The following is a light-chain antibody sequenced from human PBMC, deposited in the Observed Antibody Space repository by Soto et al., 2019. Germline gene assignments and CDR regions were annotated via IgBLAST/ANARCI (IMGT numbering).Light chain of an antibody. J-gene: IGKJ5*01. Sequence: IVLTQSQGTLSLSPGERATLSCRASQSVGSSYLAWYQQKPGQAPRLLIYGASSRATGIPDRFSGSGSGTDFTLTISRLEPEDFAVYYCQQYGSSQITFGQGTRLEIK. CDR1: QSVGSSY. CDR3: QQYGSSQIT. CDR2: GAS. V-gene: IGKV3-20*01.